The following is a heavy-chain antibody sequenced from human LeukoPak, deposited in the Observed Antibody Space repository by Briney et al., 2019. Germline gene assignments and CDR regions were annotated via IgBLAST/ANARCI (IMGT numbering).Heavy chain of an antibody. CDR3: ASSGSYRFDY. Sequence: GGSLRLSCVASGFSFNNYRMTWVRQAPGKGLEWVANIKQDGSEKQYVDSVKGRFAISRDNAKKSLYLQMNSLRDEGTAVYYCASSGSYRFDYWGQGTLVTVSS. V-gene: IGHV3-7*01. J-gene: IGHJ4*02. D-gene: IGHD1-26*01. CDR2: IKQDGSEK. CDR1: GFSFNNYR.